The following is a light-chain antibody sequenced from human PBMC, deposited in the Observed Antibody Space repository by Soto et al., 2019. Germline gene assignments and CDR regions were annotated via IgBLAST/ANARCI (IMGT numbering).Light chain of an antibody. Sequence: EIVMTQSPATLSVSPGERATLSCRASQSVSGNLAWYQQKPGQAPRLLIYAASSRVTGIPARFSGSGSGTEFTLTISSLQSEDFAVYYCQQYDDWPRTFGQGTKVEVK. CDR1: QSVSGN. J-gene: IGKJ1*01. V-gene: IGKV3-15*01. CDR3: QQYDDWPRT. CDR2: AAS.